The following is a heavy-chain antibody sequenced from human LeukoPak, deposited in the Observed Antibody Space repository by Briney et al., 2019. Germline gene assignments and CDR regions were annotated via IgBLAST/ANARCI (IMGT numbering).Heavy chain of an antibody. CDR3: TVNYCSGGSCYML. D-gene: IGHD2-15*01. CDR2: IRSKASSYAT. J-gene: IGHJ4*02. V-gene: IGHV3-73*01. Sequence: GGSLRLSCAASGFTFSGSAMHWVRQASGKGLEWVGRIRSKASSYATSYAASVKGRFTISRDDSKNTAYLQMNSLKTEDTAVYYCTVNYCSGGSCYMLWGQGTLVTVSS. CDR1: GFTFSGSA.